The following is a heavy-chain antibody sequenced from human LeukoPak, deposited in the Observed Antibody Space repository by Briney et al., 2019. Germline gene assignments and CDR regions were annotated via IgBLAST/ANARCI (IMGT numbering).Heavy chain of an antibody. D-gene: IGHD1-26*01. CDR1: GDTFSNYA. Sequence: SVKVSCKASGDTFSNYAISWVRQAPGQGLEWMGGIIPIFGTAKYAQKFQGRVTITADTSTSTAYMELSSLRSEDTAVYYCATTMGATPYYFDYWGQGTLVTVSS. CDR3: ATTMGATPYYFDY. V-gene: IGHV1-69*06. CDR2: IIPIFGTA. J-gene: IGHJ4*02.